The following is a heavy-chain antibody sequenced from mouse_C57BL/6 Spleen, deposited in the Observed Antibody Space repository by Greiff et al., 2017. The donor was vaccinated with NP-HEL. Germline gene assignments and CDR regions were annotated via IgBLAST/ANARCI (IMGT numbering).Heavy chain of an antibody. Sequence: QVQLQQPGAELVRPGTSVKLSCKASGYTFTSYWMHWVKQRPGQGLEWIGVIDPSDSYTNYNQKFKDKATLTVDTSSSTAYMQLSSLTSEDSAVYYCASPHYYGSSYWYFDVWGTGTTVTVSS. D-gene: IGHD1-1*01. CDR3: ASPHYYGSSYWYFDV. CDR2: IDPSDSYT. CDR1: GYTFTSYW. V-gene: IGHV1-59*01. J-gene: IGHJ1*03.